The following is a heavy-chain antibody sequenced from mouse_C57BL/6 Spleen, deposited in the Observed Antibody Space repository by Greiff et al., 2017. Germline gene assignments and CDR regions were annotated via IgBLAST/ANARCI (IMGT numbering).Heavy chain of an antibody. CDR2: ISYDGSN. D-gene: IGHD2-1*01. CDR3: ASYGNYFLFDY. V-gene: IGHV3-6*01. Sequence: EVQRVESGPGLVKPSQSLSLTCSVTGYSITSGYYWKWIRQCPGNKLEWMGYISYDGSNNYNQSLKNRISITRDTSKNQFFLKLNSVTTEDTATYYCASYGNYFLFDYWGQGTTLTVSS. CDR1: GYSITSGYY. J-gene: IGHJ2*01.